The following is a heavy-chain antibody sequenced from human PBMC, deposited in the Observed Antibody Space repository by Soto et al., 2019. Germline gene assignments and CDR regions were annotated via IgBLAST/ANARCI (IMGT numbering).Heavy chain of an antibody. J-gene: IGHJ4*02. CDR3: ASLSPRYFDWLQRSY. V-gene: IGHV3-11*01. CDR1: GFTFSDYY. CDR2: ISSSGSTI. Sequence: GGSLRLSCAASGFTFSDYYMSWIRQAPGKGLEWVSYISSSGSTIYYADSVKGRFTISRDNAKNSLYLQMNSLRAEDTAVYYCASLSPRYFDWLQRSYWGQGTLVTVSS. D-gene: IGHD3-9*01.